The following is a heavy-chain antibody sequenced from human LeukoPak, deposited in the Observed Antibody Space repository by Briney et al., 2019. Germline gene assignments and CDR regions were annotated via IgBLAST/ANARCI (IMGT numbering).Heavy chain of an antibody. CDR2: ISYDGSNK. CDR1: GFTFSAYA. Sequence: PGRSLRLSCAASGFTFSAYAMHWVRQAPGKGLEWVAVISYDGSNKYYADSVKGRFTISRDNSKNTLYLQMNSLRAEDTAVYYCARQGWSYWGQGTLVTVSS. CDR3: ARQGWSY. V-gene: IGHV3-30*04. J-gene: IGHJ4*02. D-gene: IGHD2-15*01.